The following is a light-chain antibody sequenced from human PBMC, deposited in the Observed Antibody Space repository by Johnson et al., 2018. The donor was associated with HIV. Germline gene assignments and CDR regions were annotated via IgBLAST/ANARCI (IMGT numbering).Light chain of an antibody. CDR2: ENN. V-gene: IGLV1-51*02. CDR1: SSNIGSNY. CDR3: GTWDSSLTLYV. J-gene: IGLJ1*01. Sequence: QSVLTQPPSVSAAPGQKVTISCSGSSSNIGSNYVSWYQQLPGTAPKLLIYENNKRPSGIPDRFSGSKSGTSATLGITGLPTGDEADYYCGTWDSSLTLYVFGTGTKVTVL.